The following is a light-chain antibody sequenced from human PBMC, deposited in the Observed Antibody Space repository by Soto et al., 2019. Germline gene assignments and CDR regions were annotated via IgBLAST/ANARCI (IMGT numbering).Light chain of an antibody. V-gene: IGLV2-23*01. Sequence: QSALTQPASVSGAPGQSITISCSGSICDVGRSGPVSWYQHHPGQVPKLIIYEGSRRPSGVSSRFSGSKTVNTASLTITGLQAEDEANYYCCSYVGARTYVFGTGTKVTVL. CDR2: EGS. CDR1: ICDVGRSGP. J-gene: IGLJ1*01. CDR3: CSYVGARTYV.